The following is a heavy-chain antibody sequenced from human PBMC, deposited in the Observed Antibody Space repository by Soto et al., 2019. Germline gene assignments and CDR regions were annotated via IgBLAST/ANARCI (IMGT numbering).Heavy chain of an antibody. CDR3: ARDSSRIDYGGKPALGNFDL. Sequence: SETLSLTCTVSGGSISSGGYYWSWIRQHPGKGLEWIGYIYYSGSTYYNPSLKSRVTISVDTSKNQFSLKLSSLRSEDTAVYYCARDSSRIDYGGKPALGNFDLWGRGTLVTVSS. CDR1: GGSISSGGYY. J-gene: IGHJ2*01. V-gene: IGHV4-31*03. CDR2: IYYSGST. D-gene: IGHD4-17*01.